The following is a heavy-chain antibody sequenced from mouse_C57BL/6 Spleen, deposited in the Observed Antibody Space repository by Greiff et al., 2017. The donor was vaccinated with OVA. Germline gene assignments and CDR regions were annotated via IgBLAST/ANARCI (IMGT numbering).Heavy chain of an antibody. CDR1: GYAFSSSW. J-gene: IGHJ2*01. CDR2: IYPGDGDT. CDR3: ARRGPAYFDY. Sequence: VQLQQSGPELVKPGASVKISCKASGYAFSSSWMNWVQQRPGKGLEWIGRIYPGDGDTNYNGKFKGQATLTADKSSSTAYMQLSSLTSEDSAVYFCARRGPAYFDYWGQGTTLTVSS. V-gene: IGHV1-82*01.